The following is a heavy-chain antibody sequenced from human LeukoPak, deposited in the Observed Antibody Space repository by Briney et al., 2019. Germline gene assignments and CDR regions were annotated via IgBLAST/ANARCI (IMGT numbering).Heavy chain of an antibody. CDR2: ISSSGSTI. CDR1: GFPFSTYS. J-gene: IGHJ3*02. Sequence: GGSLRLSCAASGFPFSTYSMNWVRQAPGKGLEWVSYISSSGSTIYYADSVKGRFTISRDNSKNTLYLQMNSLRAEDTAVYYCAKWRCSSTSCYGAFDIWGQGTMVTVSS. V-gene: IGHV3-48*01. D-gene: IGHD2-2*01. CDR3: AKWRCSSTSCYGAFDI.